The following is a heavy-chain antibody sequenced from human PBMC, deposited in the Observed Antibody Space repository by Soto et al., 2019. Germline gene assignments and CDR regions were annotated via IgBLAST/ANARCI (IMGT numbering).Heavy chain of an antibody. J-gene: IGHJ4*02. V-gene: IGHV3-7*01. CDR1: GFSFSRAW. CDR2: IDQDGSWK. Sequence: GGSLRLSCAASGFSFSRAWMSWVRQAPGKGLEWVANIDQDGSWKDYVASVKGRFTISRDNAENSLFLQMNSLTAEDTAVYYCANAAYWGQGTLVTAPQ. CDR3: ANAAY.